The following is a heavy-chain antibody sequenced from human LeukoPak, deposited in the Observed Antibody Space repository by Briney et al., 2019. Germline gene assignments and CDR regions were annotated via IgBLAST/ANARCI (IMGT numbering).Heavy chain of an antibody. D-gene: IGHD3-10*01. J-gene: IGHJ4*02. Sequence: PSETLSLTCTVSGGSISSYYWSWLRQPPGQGLEWIGYIYYSGSTNYNPSLKSRVTISVDTSKNQFSLKLSSVTAADTAVYYCARERGSGRPDYWGQGTLVTVSS. CDR2: IYYSGST. V-gene: IGHV4-59*01. CDR1: GGSISSYY. CDR3: ARERGSGRPDY.